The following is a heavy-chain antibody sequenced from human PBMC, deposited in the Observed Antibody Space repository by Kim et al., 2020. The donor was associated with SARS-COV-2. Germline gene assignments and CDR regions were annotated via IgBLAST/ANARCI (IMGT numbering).Heavy chain of an antibody. D-gene: IGHD1-1*01. Sequence: GGSLRLSCAASGFIFGTFDMYWVRQATGRGLEWVSSIGTLGDTFYADSVEGRFSISRENATNFLYLQMNSVRAGDAAVYYCVRGKTGRTQGLDGFDLWGQGTTVTVSS. J-gene: IGHJ3*01. CDR1: GFIFGTFD. CDR3: VRGKTGRTQGLDGFDL. V-gene: IGHV3-13*01. CDR2: IGTLGDT.